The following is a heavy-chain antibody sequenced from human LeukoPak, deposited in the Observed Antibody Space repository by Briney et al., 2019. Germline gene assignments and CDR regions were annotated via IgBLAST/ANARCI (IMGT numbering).Heavy chain of an antibody. CDR1: GNTLMSYT. D-gene: IGHD6-19*01. V-gene: IGHV3-23*01. J-gene: IGHJ4*02. Sequence: PGGSLRLSCVASGNTLMSYTMSWVRQAPGKGLEWVSSMSGGGGTTYYADSVKGRFTISRDKSKNTLYLQMNSLRVEDTAIYFCAKVPTIYSSSSNYWGQGTLVTVSS. CDR3: AKVPTIYSSSSNY. CDR2: MSGGGGTT.